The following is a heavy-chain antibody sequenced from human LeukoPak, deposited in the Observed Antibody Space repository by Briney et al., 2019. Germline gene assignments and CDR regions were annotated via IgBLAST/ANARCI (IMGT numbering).Heavy chain of an antibody. CDR2: INPNSGGT. J-gene: IGHJ5*02. CDR1: GYTFTGYY. CDR3: ARAPPYSSGWGCWFDP. V-gene: IGHV1-2*02. D-gene: IGHD6-19*01. Sequence: ASVQVSCKASGYTFTGYYMHWVRQAPGQGLAWMGWINPNSGGTNYAQKFQGRVTMTRDTSISTAYMELSRLRSDDTAVYYCARAPPYSSGWGCWFDPWGQGTLVTVSS.